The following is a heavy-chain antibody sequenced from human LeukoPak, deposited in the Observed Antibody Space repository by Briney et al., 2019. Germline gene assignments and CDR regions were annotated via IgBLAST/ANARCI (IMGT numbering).Heavy chain of an antibody. Sequence: GGSLRLSCAASGFTFSDYYMSWIRQAPGKGLEWVSYISSSCSTIYYADSVKGRFTTSRDNAKNSLYLQMNSLRAEDTAVYYCARETTVTTIYYYYYYMDVWGKGTTVTVSS. CDR2: ISSSCSTI. CDR1: GFTFSDYY. D-gene: IGHD4-11*01. J-gene: IGHJ6*03. V-gene: IGHV3-11*04. CDR3: ARETTVTTIYYYYYYMDV.